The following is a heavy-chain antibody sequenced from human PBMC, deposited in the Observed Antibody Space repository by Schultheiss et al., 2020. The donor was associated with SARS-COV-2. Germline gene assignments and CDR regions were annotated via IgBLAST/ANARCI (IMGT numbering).Heavy chain of an antibody. CDR2: INHRGRT. Sequence: SETLSLTCAVSGGSISSTNWWSWVRQPPGKGLEWIGEINHRGRTNYNSSLKSRVTISVDTSKKQFSLKVSSVTAADTAVYYCARDLGYYGSGSYTDYWGQGTLVTVSS. V-gene: IGHV4-4*02. CDR1: GGSISSTNW. CDR3: ARDLGYYGSGSYTDY. D-gene: IGHD3-10*01. J-gene: IGHJ4*02.